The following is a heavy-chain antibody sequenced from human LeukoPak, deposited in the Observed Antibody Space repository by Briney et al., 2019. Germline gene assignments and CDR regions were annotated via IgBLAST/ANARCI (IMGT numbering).Heavy chain of an antibody. CDR1: GFTVSSDY. CDR2: IYSGGST. V-gene: IGHV3-53*01. D-gene: IGHD3-3*01. J-gene: IGHJ6*03. Sequence: PGGSLRLSCAASGFTVSSDYMSWVRQAPGKGLELVSVIYSGGSTYYADSVKGRFTISRDNSKNTLYLQMNSLRAEDTAVYYCARDQRDDFWSGFYYMDVWGKGTTVTVSS. CDR3: ARDQRDDFWSGFYYMDV.